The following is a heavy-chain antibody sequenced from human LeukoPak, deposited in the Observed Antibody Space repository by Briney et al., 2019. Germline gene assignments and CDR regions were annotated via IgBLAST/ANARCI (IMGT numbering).Heavy chain of an antibody. CDR3: AREDVAGGSGSNYYYYGADV. D-gene: IGHD3-10*01. J-gene: IGHJ6*02. Sequence: SETLSLTCTVSGGSINNYYWSWIRPPPGKGREWMGFIYSTGSTNYNPSLKSRVTISVDTSKNQFSLKLSSVTAADTAVYYCAREDVAGGSGSNYYYYGADVWGQGTTVTVSS. CDR2: IYSTGST. V-gene: IGHV4-59*01. CDR1: GGSINNYY.